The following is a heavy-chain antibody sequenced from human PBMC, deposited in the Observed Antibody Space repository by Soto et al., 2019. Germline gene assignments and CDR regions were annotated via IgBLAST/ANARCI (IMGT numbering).Heavy chain of an antibody. CDR2: IWYDGSNK. CDR3: ARGVLGYSYGTDWYFDL. Sequence: QVQLVESGGGVVQPGRSLRLSCAASGFTFSSYGMHWVRQAPGKGLEWVAVIWYDGSNKYYADSVKGRFTISRDNSKNTLYLQMNGLRAEDTAVYYCARGVLGYSYGTDWYFDLWGRGTLVTVSS. CDR1: GFTFSSYG. J-gene: IGHJ2*01. D-gene: IGHD5-18*01. V-gene: IGHV3-33*01.